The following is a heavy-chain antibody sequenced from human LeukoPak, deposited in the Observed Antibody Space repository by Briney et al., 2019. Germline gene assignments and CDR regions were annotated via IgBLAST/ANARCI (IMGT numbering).Heavy chain of an antibody. J-gene: IGHJ6*02. CDR3: AGDKGYYGMDV. CDR1: GGSVSSVSYY. Sequence: SDTLSLTCTVSGGSVSSVSYYWSWIRQPPGKGLEWIGYIYYSGSTNYNPSLKSRVTISVDTSKSQFSLDLTSVTAADTAVYYCAGDKGYYGMDVWGQGTAVTVSS. V-gene: IGHV4-61*01. CDR2: IYYSGST.